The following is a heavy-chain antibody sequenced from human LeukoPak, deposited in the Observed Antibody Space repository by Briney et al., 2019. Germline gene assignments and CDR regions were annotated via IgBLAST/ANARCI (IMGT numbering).Heavy chain of an antibody. CDR1: GFTFSSYS. Sequence: PGGSLRLSCAASGFTFSSYSMNWVRQAPGKGLEWVSSISSSSSYIYYADSVKGRFTTSRDNAKNSLYLQMNSLRAEDTAVYYCARYYYDSSGPFQHWGQGALVTVSS. CDR2: ISSSSSYI. CDR3: ARYYYDSSGPFQH. V-gene: IGHV3-21*01. J-gene: IGHJ1*01. D-gene: IGHD3-22*01.